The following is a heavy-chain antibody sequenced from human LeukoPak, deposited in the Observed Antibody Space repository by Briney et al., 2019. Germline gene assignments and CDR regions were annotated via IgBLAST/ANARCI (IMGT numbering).Heavy chain of an antibody. D-gene: IGHD3-16*01. Sequence: SETLSLTCTVSSGSITNYYWSWIRQPPGKGLAWIGFIYYSGNTNYNPSLKSRVTISVDTSKNQFSLKLSSVTAADTAVYYCARAYDYVWGSYVFDYWGQGTLVTVSS. CDR3: ARAYDYVWGSYVFDY. CDR1: SGSITNYY. V-gene: IGHV4-59*12. CDR2: IYYSGNT. J-gene: IGHJ4*02.